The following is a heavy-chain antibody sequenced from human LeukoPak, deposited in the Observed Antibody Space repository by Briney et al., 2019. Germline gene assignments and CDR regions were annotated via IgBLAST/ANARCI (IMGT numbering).Heavy chain of an antibody. CDR1: GYTFTGYY. D-gene: IGHD2-2*01. Sequence: GASVKVSCKASGYTFTGYYMHWVRQAPGQGLEWMGRINPNSGGTNYAQKFQGRVTMTRDTSISTAYMELSRLRSDDTAVYYCARLLGYCSSTSCYCSSCAFDIWGQGTMVTVSS. J-gene: IGHJ3*02. CDR3: ARLLGYCSSTSCYCSSCAFDI. CDR2: INPNSGGT. V-gene: IGHV1-2*06.